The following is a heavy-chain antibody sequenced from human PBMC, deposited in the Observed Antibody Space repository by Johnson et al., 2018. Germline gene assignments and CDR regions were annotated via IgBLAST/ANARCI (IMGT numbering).Heavy chain of an antibody. CDR2: MNPNRGNT. Sequence: QVQLVQSGAEVKKPGASXKVSCKASGYTFTSYDINWVRQATGQGLEWMGWMNPNRGNTGYAQKFQGRVTMTRNTSIRPAYLELSSLGSEDTAVYYCERGWEVGDAFDIGGQGTMVTVSS. CDR1: GYTFTSYD. CDR3: ERGWEVGDAFDI. V-gene: IGHV1-8*01. D-gene: IGHD1-26*01. J-gene: IGHJ3*02.